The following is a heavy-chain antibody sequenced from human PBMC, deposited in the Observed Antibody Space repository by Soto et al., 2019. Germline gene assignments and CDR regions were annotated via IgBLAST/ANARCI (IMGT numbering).Heavy chain of an antibody. V-gene: IGHV3-23*01. Sequence: EVQLLESGGGLVQLGGSLRLSCAASAFTVSAYAMRWVRQAPGKGLEWVSIISGNGDATDYTDPVKGRFTISRYNAKNTLYLPLKSLRVEAAAAYYCAKGRCSGAFCYRYDYCGQATLVTVAS. CDR1: AFTVSAYA. J-gene: IGHJ4*02. D-gene: IGHD2-15*01. CDR3: AKGRCSGAFCYRYDY. CDR2: ISGNGDAT.